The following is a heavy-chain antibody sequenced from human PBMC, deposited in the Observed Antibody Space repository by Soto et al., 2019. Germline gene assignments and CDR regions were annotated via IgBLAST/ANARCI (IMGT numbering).Heavy chain of an antibody. J-gene: IGHJ3*02. V-gene: IGHV3-33*01. D-gene: IGHD3-22*01. CDR2: IWYDGSNK. CDR3: ARVRYYDTAYAFDI. CDR1: GFTFSSYG. Sequence: GGSLRLSCAASGFTFSSYGMHWVRQAPGKGLEWVAVIWYDGSNKYYADSVKGRFTISRDNSKNTLYLQMNSLRAEDTAVYYCARVRYYDTAYAFDIWGQGTMVTVSS.